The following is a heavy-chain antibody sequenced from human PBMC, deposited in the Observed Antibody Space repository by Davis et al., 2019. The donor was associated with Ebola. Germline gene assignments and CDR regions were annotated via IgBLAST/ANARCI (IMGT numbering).Heavy chain of an antibody. D-gene: IGHD2-15*01. J-gene: IGHJ4*02. Sequence: SGPTLVKPTHTLTLTCTFSAFSLSPSGMCVSWIRQPPGKALEWLALIDWDDDKFISTFLKTRLTISKYTSKNQVVLTMTNMDPVETATYSCARILGNCSGGSCYACGFDYWGQGTLVTVSS. CDR2: IDWDDDK. V-gene: IGHV2-70*01. CDR3: ARILGNCSGGSCYACGFDY. CDR1: AFSLSPSGMC.